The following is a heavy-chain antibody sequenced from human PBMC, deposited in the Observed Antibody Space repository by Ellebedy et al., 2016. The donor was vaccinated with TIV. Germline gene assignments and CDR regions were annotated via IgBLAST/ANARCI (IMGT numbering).Heavy chain of an antibody. V-gene: IGHV4-59*01. D-gene: IGHD4-17*01. Sequence: SETLSLXXTVSGGSISSYYWSWIRQPPGKGLEWIGYIYYSGSTNYNPSLKSRVTISVDTSKNQFSLKLSSVTAADTAVYYCARGGYNDYGDQGLDYWGQGTLVTVSS. J-gene: IGHJ4*02. CDR2: IYYSGST. CDR3: ARGGYNDYGDQGLDY. CDR1: GGSISSYY.